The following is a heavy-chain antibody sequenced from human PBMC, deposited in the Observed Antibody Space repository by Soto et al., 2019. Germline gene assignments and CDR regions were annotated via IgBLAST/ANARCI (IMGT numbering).Heavy chain of an antibody. CDR1: GFTFSSYA. CDR2: ISGSGGST. J-gene: IGHJ3*02. D-gene: IGHD2-15*01. Sequence: GGSLRLSCAASGFTFSSYAMSWVRQAPGKGLEWVSAISGSGGSTYYADSVKGRFTISRDNSKNTLYLQMNSLRAEDTAVYYCANSWGCSGGSCYSGMNAFDIWGQGTMVTVSS. V-gene: IGHV3-23*01. CDR3: ANSWGCSGGSCYSGMNAFDI.